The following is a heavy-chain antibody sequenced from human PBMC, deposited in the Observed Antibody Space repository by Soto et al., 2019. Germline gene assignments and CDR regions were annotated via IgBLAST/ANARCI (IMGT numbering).Heavy chain of an antibody. V-gene: IGHV3-48*03. CDR2: ISSSGSTI. CDR1: GFTFSSYE. D-gene: IGHD3-22*01. J-gene: IGHJ6*02. Sequence: GGSLRLSCAASGFTFSSYEMNWVRRAPGKGLEWVSYISSSGSTIYYADSVKGRFTISRDNAKNSLYLQMNSLRAEDTAVYYCARIRALYDSSGYHYGMDVWGQGTTVTVSS. CDR3: ARIRALYDSSGYHYGMDV.